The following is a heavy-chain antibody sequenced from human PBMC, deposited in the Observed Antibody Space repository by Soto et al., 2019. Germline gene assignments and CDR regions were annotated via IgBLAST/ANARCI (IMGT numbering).Heavy chain of an antibody. CDR1: GFTVRNNG. J-gene: IGHJ4*02. D-gene: IGHD6-19*01. CDR3: AKGRASGWNGGDY. CDR2: ISGSGDNT. Sequence: EVQLLESGGGLVQPGGSLRLTCAASGFTVRNNGMIWVRQAPGKGLEWVSAISGSGDNTYYADSVKGRFTISRDNSKNTLYVQLNSVRAEDTAVYYCAKGRASGWNGGDYWGQGTLVTVSS. V-gene: IGHV3-23*01.